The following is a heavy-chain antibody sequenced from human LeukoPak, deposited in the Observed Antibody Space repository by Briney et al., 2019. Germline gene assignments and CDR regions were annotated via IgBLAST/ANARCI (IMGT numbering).Heavy chain of an antibody. Sequence: ASVKVSCKASGYTFTSYYMHWVRQAPGQGLEWMGIINPSGGSTSYAQKFQGRVTMTRDTSTSTVYMELSSLRSEDTAVYYCARVKVYDILTGYYGPDYYYGMDVWGQGTTVTVSS. D-gene: IGHD3-9*01. CDR2: INPSGGST. CDR3: ARVKVYDILTGYYGPDYYYGMDV. CDR1: GYTFTSYY. V-gene: IGHV1-46*01. J-gene: IGHJ6*02.